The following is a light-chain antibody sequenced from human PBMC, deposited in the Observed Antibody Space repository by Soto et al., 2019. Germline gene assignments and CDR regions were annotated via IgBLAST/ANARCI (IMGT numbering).Light chain of an antibody. Sequence: EIVLTQSPATLSLSPGERATLSCRASQSVSSYLAWYQQKPGPAPRLLIYDASNRATGIPARFSGSGSGTDFTLTISSLAPEDFAVYYCQQRSNWITFGQGTRLEIK. CDR1: QSVSSY. J-gene: IGKJ5*01. CDR2: DAS. CDR3: QQRSNWIT. V-gene: IGKV3-11*01.